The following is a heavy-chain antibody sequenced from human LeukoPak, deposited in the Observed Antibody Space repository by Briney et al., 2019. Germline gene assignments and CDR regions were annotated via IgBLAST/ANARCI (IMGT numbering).Heavy chain of an antibody. Sequence: PSETLSLTCAVYGGSFSGYYWSWIRQPPGKGLEWIGEINHSGSTHYNPSLKSRVTISVDTSKNQFSLKLSSVTAADTAVYYCARGVPAAIFRYNWFDPWGQGTLVTVSS. V-gene: IGHV4-34*01. D-gene: IGHD2-2*01. J-gene: IGHJ5*02. CDR1: GGSFSGYY. CDR3: ARGVPAAIFRYNWFDP. CDR2: INHSGST.